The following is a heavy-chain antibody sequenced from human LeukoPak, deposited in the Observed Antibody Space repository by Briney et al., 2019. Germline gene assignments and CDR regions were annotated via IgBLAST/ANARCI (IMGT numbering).Heavy chain of an antibody. Sequence: GGSLRLSCAASGFTCRILVMHCVRQAPGKGLEWVAVISYDGSNKYYADSVKGRFTISRDNSKNTLYLQMNSLRAEDTAVYYCARDPENSSIWYSDYWGQGTLVTVSS. CDR3: ARDPENSSIWYSDY. J-gene: IGHJ4*02. D-gene: IGHD6-13*01. V-gene: IGHV3-30*04. CDR1: GFTCRILV. CDR2: ISYDGSNK.